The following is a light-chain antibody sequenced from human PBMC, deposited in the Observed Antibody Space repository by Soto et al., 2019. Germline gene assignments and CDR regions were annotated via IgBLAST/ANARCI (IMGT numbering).Light chain of an antibody. Sequence: QSVLTQPASVSGSPGQSITISCTGTSSDIGNYIYVSWYQQHPGKVPKLIIYEVSKRPSGVSNRFSGSKSGNTASLTISGLQAEDEAHYYCNSYTSASTQVFGGGTQLTVL. J-gene: IGLJ7*01. CDR2: EVS. CDR1: SSDIGNYIY. V-gene: IGLV2-14*01. CDR3: NSYTSASTQV.